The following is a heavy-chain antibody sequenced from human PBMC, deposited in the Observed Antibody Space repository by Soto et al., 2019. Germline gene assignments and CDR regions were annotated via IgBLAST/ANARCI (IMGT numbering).Heavy chain of an antibody. D-gene: IGHD6-19*01. Sequence: SETLSLTCAVSGDSINSNYCWTWVRQPPGKGLEWIAEIYYSGGTSYNPSLKSRVTISMDKSKNQFSLNLTSVTAADTAMYYCARDTGWGRGYWGQGTLVTVSS. J-gene: IGHJ4*02. CDR1: GDSINSNYC. CDR2: IYYSGGT. V-gene: IGHV4-4*02. CDR3: ARDTGWGRGY.